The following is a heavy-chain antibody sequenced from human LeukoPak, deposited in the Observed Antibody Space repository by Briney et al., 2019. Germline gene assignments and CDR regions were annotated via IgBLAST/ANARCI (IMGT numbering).Heavy chain of an antibody. J-gene: IGHJ6*03. CDR2: IGAYNGNT. V-gene: IGHV1-18*01. D-gene: IGHD6-19*01. CDR1: GYTFTSYG. Sequence: ASVKVSCKASGYTFTSYGISWVRQAPGQGLEWMGWIGAYNGNTNYAQKLQGRGTMTTDTSTSTAYMELRSLRSDDTAVYYCAQSSSGWYYYYMDVWGKGTTVTVSS. CDR3: AQSSSGWYYYYMDV.